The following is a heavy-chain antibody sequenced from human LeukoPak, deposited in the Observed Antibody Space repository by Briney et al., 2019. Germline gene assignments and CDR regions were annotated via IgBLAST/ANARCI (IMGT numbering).Heavy chain of an antibody. CDR2: ISYDGSNK. CDR1: GFTFSSYV. V-gene: IGHV3-30*04. J-gene: IGHJ4*02. CDR3: ARAANWNDGGFDY. D-gene: IGHD1-1*01. Sequence: PGGSLRLSCAASGFTFSSYVIHWVRQAPGKGLEWVAVISYDGSNKYYADSVKGRFTISRDNFKNTVYLQMNSLRAEDTAVYYCARAANWNDGGFDYWGQGTLVTVSS.